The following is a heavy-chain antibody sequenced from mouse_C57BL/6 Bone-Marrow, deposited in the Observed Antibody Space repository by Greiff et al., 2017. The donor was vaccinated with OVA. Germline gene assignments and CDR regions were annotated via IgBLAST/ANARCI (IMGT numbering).Heavy chain of an antibody. CDR3: ARLLYCDY. J-gene: IGHJ2*01. CDR1: GYTFTSYW. V-gene: IGHV1-64*01. CDR2: IHPNSGST. Sequence: VKLQESGAELVKPGASVKLSCKASGYTFTSYWMHWVKQRPGQGLEWIGMIHPNSGSTNYNEKFKSKATLTVDKSSSTAYMQLSSRTSEDAAVYYCARLLYCDYWGQGTTLTVSS. D-gene: IGHD2-1*01.